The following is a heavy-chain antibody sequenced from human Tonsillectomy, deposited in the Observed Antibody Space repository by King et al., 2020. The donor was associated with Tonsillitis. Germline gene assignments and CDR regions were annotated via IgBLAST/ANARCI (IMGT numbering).Heavy chain of an antibody. D-gene: IGHD3-10*01. J-gene: IGHJ6*03. CDR3: ARLLAGDQINYYYYYYMDV. CDR1: GYSFTSYW. Sequence: VQLVESGAEVKKPGESLRISCKGSGYSFTSYWISWVRQMPGKGLEWMWRIDPSDSYTNYSPSFQGHVTISADKSISTAYLQWSSLKASDTAMYYCARLLAGDQINYYYYYYMDVWGKGTTVTVSS. V-gene: IGHV5-10-1*03. CDR2: IDPSDSYT.